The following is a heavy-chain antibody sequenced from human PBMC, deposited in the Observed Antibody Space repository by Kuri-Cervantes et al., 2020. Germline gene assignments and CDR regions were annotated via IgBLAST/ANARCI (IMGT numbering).Heavy chain of an antibody. V-gene: IGHV3-23*01. D-gene: IGHD4-17*01. J-gene: IGHJ6*03. CDR3: AKGPSTVTTSYVYYYYYYYMDV. CDR1: GFTFGNYA. CDR2: ISASDGAT. Sequence: GESLKISCAASGFTFGNYAMSWVRQAPGKGLEWVSVISASDGATFYADSVKGRFTISRDNSKKTLYLQMNSLRAEDTAVYYCAKGPSTVTTSYVYYYYYYYMDVWGKGTTVTVSS.